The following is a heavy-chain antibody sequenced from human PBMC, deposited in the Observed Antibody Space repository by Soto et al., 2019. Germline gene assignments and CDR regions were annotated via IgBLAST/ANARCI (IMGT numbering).Heavy chain of an antibody. D-gene: IGHD3-10*01. CDR1: GGSISGYY. CDR3: ARDRRLITMVRGVSLWFDP. CDR2: IYNIGST. J-gene: IGHJ5*02. V-gene: IGHV4-59*12. Sequence: SETLSLTCTVSGGSISGYYWSWLRQPPGKGLEWIGYIYNIGSTNYNPSLRSRVTMSIDTFQEQFSLKLSSVTAADTAVYYCARDRRLITMVRGVSLWFDPWGQGTLVTVSS.